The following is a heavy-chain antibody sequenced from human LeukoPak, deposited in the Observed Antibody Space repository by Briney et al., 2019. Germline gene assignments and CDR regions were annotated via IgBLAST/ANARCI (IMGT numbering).Heavy chain of an antibody. J-gene: IGHJ4*02. V-gene: IGHV4-39*01. Sequence: SETLSLTCTVSGDSISSYNYFWGWIRQPPGKGLEWVGSTYYRGNTYYNPSLKSRVTLSADTSKNQFSLKVTSVTAADTAVYYCARASSGYYWDFDYWGQGALVTVSS. D-gene: IGHD3-22*01. CDR3: ARASSGYYWDFDY. CDR1: GDSISSYNYF. CDR2: TYYRGNT.